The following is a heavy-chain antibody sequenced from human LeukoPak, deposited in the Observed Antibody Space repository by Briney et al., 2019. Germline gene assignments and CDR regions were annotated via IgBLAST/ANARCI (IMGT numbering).Heavy chain of an antibody. CDR1: GLSFGNYW. CDR2: ISGSGGST. Sequence: VGSLRLSCAVSGLSFGNYWMSWVRQAPGKGLEWVSAISGSGGSTYYADSVKGRFTISRDNSKNTLYLQMNSLRAEDAAVYYCAKREGYDILTGYYSGCDYWGQGTLVTVSS. J-gene: IGHJ4*02. V-gene: IGHV3-23*01. CDR3: AKREGYDILTGYYSGCDY. D-gene: IGHD3-9*01.